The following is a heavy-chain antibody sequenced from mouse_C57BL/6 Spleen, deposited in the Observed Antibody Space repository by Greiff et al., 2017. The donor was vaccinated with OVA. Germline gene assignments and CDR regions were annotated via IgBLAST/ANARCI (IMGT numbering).Heavy chain of an antibody. Sequence: EVKLQQSGAELVKPGASVKLSCTASGFNIKDYYMHWVKQRTEQGLEWIGRIDPEDGETKYASKFQGKASITADTSTNTAYLQLSSLTSEDTADEYCARNYGSSSWDYWGQGTTLTVSS. CDR1: GFNIKDYY. D-gene: IGHD1-1*01. J-gene: IGHJ2*01. CDR3: ARNYGSSSWDY. V-gene: IGHV14-2*01. CDR2: IDPEDGET.